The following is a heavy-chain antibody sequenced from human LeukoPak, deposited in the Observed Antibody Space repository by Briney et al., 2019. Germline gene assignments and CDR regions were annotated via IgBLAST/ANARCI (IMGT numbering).Heavy chain of an antibody. CDR2: IIPIFGTA. CDR3: ARDLPWGCSSTSCYWSYYYGMDV. Sequence: SVKVSCKASGGTFSSYAISWVRQAPGQGREWMGGIIPIFGTANYAQKLQGRVTITADESTSTAYMELSSLRSEDTAVYYCARDLPWGCSSTSCYWSYYYGMDVWGQGTTVTVSS. CDR1: GGTFSSYA. J-gene: IGHJ6*02. D-gene: IGHD2-2*01. V-gene: IGHV1-69*13.